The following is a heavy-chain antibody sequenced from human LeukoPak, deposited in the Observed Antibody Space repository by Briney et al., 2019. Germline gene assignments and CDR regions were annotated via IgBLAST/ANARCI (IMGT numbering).Heavy chain of an antibody. D-gene: IGHD3-22*01. CDR2: ISNDGRRT. Sequence: GGSLRLSCAASGFNFGNNWMHCVRQAPGKGLVWVSRISNDGRRTSYADSVKGRFAISRDNAKNTLYLQMTSLRAEDTAVYYCASTYDYDSSGYYPFDYWGQGTLVTVSS. CDR3: ASTYDYDSSGYYPFDY. CDR1: GFNFGNNW. J-gene: IGHJ4*02. V-gene: IGHV3-74*01.